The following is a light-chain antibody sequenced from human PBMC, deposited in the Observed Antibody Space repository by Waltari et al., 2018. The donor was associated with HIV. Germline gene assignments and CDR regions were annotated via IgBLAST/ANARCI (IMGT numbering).Light chain of an antibody. V-gene: IGKV1-33*01. Sequence: DIQMTQSPSSLSASVGDRVTITCQAGQDISKSLNWYQHKPGKAPNLLIYDASILETGVPSRFSGGGSGTEFTLTISSLQPEDIATYYCHQYDNIPLTFGPGTKVDIK. J-gene: IGKJ3*01. CDR3: HQYDNIPLT. CDR2: DAS. CDR1: QDISKS.